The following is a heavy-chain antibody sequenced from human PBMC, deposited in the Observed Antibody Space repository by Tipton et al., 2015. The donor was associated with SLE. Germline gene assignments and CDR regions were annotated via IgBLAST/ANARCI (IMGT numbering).Heavy chain of an antibody. J-gene: IGHJ5*02. CDR3: ARAVGYVAAANSPGWVDA. CDR2: VSHRGTP. CDR1: GASFSGYY. V-gene: IGHV4-34*01. D-gene: IGHD6-13*01. Sequence: TLSLTCAVYGASFSGYYWSWIRQPPGKGLEWIGEVSHRGTPNYNPSLDSRVTISLDRFNNQFTLKLTSVTAADTAVYYCARAVGYVAAANSPGWVDAWGQGALVTVSS.